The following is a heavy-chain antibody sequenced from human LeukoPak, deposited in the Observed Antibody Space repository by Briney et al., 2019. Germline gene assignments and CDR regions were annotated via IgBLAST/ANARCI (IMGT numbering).Heavy chain of an antibody. CDR1: GYTFTGYY. J-gene: IGHJ4*02. Sequence: ASVKVSCKASGYTFTGYYMHWVRQAPGQGLEWMGWINPNSGGTNYARKFQGRVTMTRDTSISTAYMELSRLRSDDTAVYYCARDPPYYYDSSGYYSGDYWGQGTLVTVSS. D-gene: IGHD3-22*01. V-gene: IGHV1-2*02. CDR3: ARDPPYYYDSSGYYSGDY. CDR2: INPNSGGT.